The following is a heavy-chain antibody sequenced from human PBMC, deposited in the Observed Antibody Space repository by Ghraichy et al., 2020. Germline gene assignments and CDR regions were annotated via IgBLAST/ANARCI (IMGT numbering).Heavy chain of an antibody. CDR1: GDYISSGDSY. CDR3: ARIPPFYDSNGYAGGWFDP. J-gene: IGHJ5*02. Sequence: SETLSLTCTVSGDYISSGDSYWSWLRQPPGKGLEWIGYIYYSGSTDYNPSLESRVTISVDTSKNQFSLKLTSVTAADTAVYYCARIPPFYDSNGYAGGWFDPWGQGTLVTVSS. CDR2: IYYSGST. D-gene: IGHD3-22*01. V-gene: IGHV4-30-4*01.